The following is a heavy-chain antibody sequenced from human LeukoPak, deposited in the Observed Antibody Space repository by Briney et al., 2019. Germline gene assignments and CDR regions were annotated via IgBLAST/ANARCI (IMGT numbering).Heavy chain of an antibody. V-gene: IGHV4-30-2*01. J-gene: IGHJ3*02. D-gene: IGHD2-2*02. CDR3: ASGGGLNCSSTSCYSEDAFDI. CDR2: IYHSGST. Sequence: PSQTLSLTCTVSGGSISSGGYYWSWLRQPPGKGLEWLGYIYHSGSTYYNPSLKSRVTISVDRSKNQFSLKLSSVTAADTAVYYCASGGGLNCSSTSCYSEDAFDIWGQGTMVTVSS. CDR1: GGSISSGGYY.